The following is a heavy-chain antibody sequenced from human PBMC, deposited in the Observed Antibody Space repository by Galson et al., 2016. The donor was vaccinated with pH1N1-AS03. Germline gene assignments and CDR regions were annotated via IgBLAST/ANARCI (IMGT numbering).Heavy chain of an antibody. J-gene: IGHJ3*01. Sequence: AEVKKPGESLRISCKVYGYNFMSYWIGWVRQMPGKGLEWLGIMYPEDSDIRYSPSLRGQVTISADKSISTAYLQWTSLEASDSAIYFCARPSPLGIPGRKGLYAFDFWGQGTKVTVSS. D-gene: IGHD7-27*01. CDR2: MYPEDSDI. CDR3: ARPSPLGIPGRKGLYAFDF. V-gene: IGHV5-51*03. CDR1: GYNFMSYW.